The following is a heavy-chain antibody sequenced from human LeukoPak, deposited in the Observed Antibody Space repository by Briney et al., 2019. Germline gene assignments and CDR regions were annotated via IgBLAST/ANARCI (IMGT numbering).Heavy chain of an antibody. D-gene: IGHD5-24*01. CDR2: IYYSGST. J-gene: IGHJ4*02. CDR1: GGSISSYY. Sequence: PSETLSLTCTVSGGSISSYYWSWIRQPPGKGLEWIGDIYYSGSTNYNPSLKRRVTILVDTSKNQFSLKLSSVPAADTAVYYCARIRDGYNSIFDYWGQGTLVTVSS. V-gene: IGHV4-59*01. CDR3: ARIRDGYNSIFDY.